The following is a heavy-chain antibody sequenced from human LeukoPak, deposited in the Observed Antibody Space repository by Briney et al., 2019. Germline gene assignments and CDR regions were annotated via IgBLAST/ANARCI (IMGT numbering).Heavy chain of an antibody. CDR2: ISSSSSYI. J-gene: IGHJ4*02. D-gene: IGHD7-27*01. CDR1: GFTFSSYS. Sequence: PGGSLRLSCAASGFTFSSYSMNWVRQAPGKGLGWVSSISSSSSYIYYADSVKGRFTISRDNSKNTLYLQMNSPRAEDTAAYYCAKDGNWARFENWGQGTLVTVSS. CDR3: AKDGNWARFEN. V-gene: IGHV3-21*04.